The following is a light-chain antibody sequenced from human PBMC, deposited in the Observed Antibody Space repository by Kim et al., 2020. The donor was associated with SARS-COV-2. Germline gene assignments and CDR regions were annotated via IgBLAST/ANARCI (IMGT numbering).Light chain of an antibody. Sequence: SYELTQPLSVSVALGQTARITCGENNIGSKNVHWYQQKPGQAPVLVIYRDSNRPSGIPERFSGSNSGNTATLTISRAQAGDEADYYCQVWDSSTVVFGGG. CDR1: NIGSKN. J-gene: IGLJ2*01. CDR3: QVWDSSTVV. V-gene: IGLV3-9*01. CDR2: RDS.